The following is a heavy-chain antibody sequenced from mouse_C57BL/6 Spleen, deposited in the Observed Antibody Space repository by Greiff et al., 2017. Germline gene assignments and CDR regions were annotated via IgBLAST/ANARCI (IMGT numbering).Heavy chain of an antibody. V-gene: IGHV1-80*01. D-gene: IGHD1-1*01. CDR3: ARGITTVVATGDYAMDY. CDR1: GYAFSSYW. CDR2: IYPGDGDT. J-gene: IGHJ4*01. Sequence: QVQLQQSGAELVKPGASVKISCKASGYAFSSYWMNWVKQRPGKGLKWIGQIYPGDGDTNYNGKFKGKATLTADKSSSTAYMQLSSLTSEDSAVYFCARGITTVVATGDYAMDYWGQGTSVTVSS.